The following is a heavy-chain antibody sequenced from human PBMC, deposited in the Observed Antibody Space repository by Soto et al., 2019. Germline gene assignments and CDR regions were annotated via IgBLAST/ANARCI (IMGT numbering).Heavy chain of an antibody. CDR3: ARIGFGLWSGYSYTWFET. D-gene: IGHD3-3*01. Sequence: AETLSLTCTVSGGSISSYYWSWIRQPAGKGLEWIGRIYTSGSTNYNPSLKSRVTMSVDTSKNQFSLKLSSVTAADTAVYYCARIGFGLWSGYSYTWFETWGQGTMGTVS. V-gene: IGHV4-4*07. CDR1: GGSISSYY. CDR2: IYTSGST. J-gene: IGHJ5*02.